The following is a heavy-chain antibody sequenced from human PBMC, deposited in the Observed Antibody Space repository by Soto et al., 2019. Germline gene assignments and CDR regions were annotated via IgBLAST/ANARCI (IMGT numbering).Heavy chain of an antibody. V-gene: IGHV3-7*03. CDR2: IKQDGGQK. CDR3: ARIGYSSSSLDY. D-gene: IGHD6-6*01. Sequence: GGSLRLSCAASGFIFRDYWMSWVRQAPGKGLEWVANIKQDGGQKYYVDSVKGRFTISRDNARNSVYLQINSLRAEDTAMYYCARIGYSSSSLDYWGLGTLVTVSS. CDR1: GFIFRDYW. J-gene: IGHJ4*02.